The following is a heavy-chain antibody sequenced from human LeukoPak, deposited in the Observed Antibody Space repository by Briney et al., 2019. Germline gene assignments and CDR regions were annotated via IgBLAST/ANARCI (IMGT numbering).Heavy chain of an antibody. D-gene: IGHD3-3*01. CDR1: GYTFTGYY. CDR2: INPNSGGT. CDR3: ARDLRFLEWLSQPFDY. V-gene: IGHV1-2*02. Sequence: ASVKVSCKASGYTFTGYYMHWVRQAPGQGLEWMGWINPNSGGTNYAQKFQGRVTMTRDTSISTAYMELSRLRSDDTAVYYCARDLRFLEWLSQPFDYWGQGTVVTVSS. J-gene: IGHJ4*02.